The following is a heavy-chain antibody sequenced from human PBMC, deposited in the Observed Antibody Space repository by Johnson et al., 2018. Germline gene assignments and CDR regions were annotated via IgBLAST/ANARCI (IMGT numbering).Heavy chain of an antibody. V-gene: IGHV4-4*02. J-gene: IGHJ6*02. Sequence: QVQLQESGPGLVKPSGTLSLTCAVSGGSISSSYWWSWVRQPPGKGLEWIGEINHSGSTNYNPSPKSRVTISVDTSKNQFSLKLSSVTAADTAGYYCARVLGIGYYYYGMDVWGQGTTVTVSS. CDR2: INHSGST. D-gene: IGHD7-27*01. CDR1: GGSISSSYW. CDR3: ARVLGIGYYYYGMDV.